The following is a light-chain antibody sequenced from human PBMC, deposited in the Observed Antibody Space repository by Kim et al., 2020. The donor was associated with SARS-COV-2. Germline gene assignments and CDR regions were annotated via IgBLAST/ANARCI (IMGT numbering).Light chain of an antibody. CDR1: QGVDSW. V-gene: IGKV1-5*03. Sequence: DIQMTQSPSTLSAFVGNRVTITCRASQGVDSWLAWYQQKPGKAPKLLIYQASKLASGDPSRFSGSGSGTDFTLTISNLQPDDSAIYYCKQYETYWTFGPGTKVDIK. CDR2: QAS. J-gene: IGKJ1*01. CDR3: KQYETYWT.